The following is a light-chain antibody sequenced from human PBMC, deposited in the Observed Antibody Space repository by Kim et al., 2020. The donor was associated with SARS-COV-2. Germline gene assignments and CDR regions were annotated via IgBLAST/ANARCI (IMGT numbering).Light chain of an antibody. CDR3: QHYGGSAT. V-gene: IGKV3-20*01. Sequence: LSPGERPPRSGRASQSLASTSLAWYQQRPGQSPRPLIYDASRRATGIPERFSGSGSGTDFTLTISRLESEDFAVYYCQHYGGSATFGQGTRLEIK. CDR1: QSLASTS. J-gene: IGKJ5*01. CDR2: DAS.